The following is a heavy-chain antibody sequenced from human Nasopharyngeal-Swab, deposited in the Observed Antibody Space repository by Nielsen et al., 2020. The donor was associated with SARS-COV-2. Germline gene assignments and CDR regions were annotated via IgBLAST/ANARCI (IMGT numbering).Heavy chain of an antibody. Sequence: GESLKISCAASGLTLSNAWMSWVRQAPGKGLEWIGRIKSKRDGGTDDYAAPVKGRFTIPRDDSENTLYLQMNSLNTEDTAVYYCTTDSYDNRIFDLWGRGSLVTVSS. CDR2: IKSKRDGGTD. J-gene: IGHJ2*01. D-gene: IGHD3-22*01. V-gene: IGHV3-15*01. CDR1: GLTLSNAW. CDR3: TTDSYDNRIFDL.